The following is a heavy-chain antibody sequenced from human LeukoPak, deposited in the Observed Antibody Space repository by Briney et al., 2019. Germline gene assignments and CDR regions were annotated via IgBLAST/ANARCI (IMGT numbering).Heavy chain of an antibody. V-gene: IGHV3-30*02. CDR2: IRYDGFNK. CDR1: GFTFRTYG. CDR3: AKDRDVLVSYSYFYMDV. D-gene: IGHD5/OR15-5a*01. Sequence: GGSLRLSCEASGFTFRTYGMYWVRQPPGKGLEWVAFIRYDGFNKYYADSVKGRFTISRDNSKNMLFLQMNSLRGEDTAVYYCAKDRDVLVSYSYFYMDVWGKGTTVTISS. J-gene: IGHJ6*03.